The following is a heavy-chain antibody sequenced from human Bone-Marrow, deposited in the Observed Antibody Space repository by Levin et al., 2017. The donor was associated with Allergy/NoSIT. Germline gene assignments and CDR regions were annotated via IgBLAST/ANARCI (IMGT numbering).Heavy chain of an antibody. D-gene: IGHD1-1*01. V-gene: IGHV3-23*01. CDR3: AKMQGGMNVPIDY. CDR2: ISASAGST. CDR1: GFTFSSFA. J-gene: IGHJ4*02. Sequence: TGGSLRLSCAASGFTFSSFAMNWVRQAPGKGLEWVSGISASAGSTYYADSVKGRFTISRDSSENTLYLQMNSLRAEDTAVYYCAKMQGGMNVPIDYWGQGTLVTVSS.